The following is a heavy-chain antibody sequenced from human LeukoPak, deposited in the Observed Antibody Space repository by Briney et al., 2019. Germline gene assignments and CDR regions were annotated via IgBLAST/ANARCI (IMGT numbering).Heavy chain of an antibody. CDR2: ISYDGSNK. Sequence: PGGSLRLSCAASGFTFSSYAMHWVRQAPGKGLEWVAVISYDGSNKYYADSVKGRFTISRDNSKNTLYLQMNSLRAEDTAVYCCARNYYDSSGYFSFDYWGQGTLVTVSS. J-gene: IGHJ4*02. V-gene: IGHV3-30*04. CDR3: ARNYYDSSGYFSFDY. CDR1: GFTFSSYA. D-gene: IGHD3-22*01.